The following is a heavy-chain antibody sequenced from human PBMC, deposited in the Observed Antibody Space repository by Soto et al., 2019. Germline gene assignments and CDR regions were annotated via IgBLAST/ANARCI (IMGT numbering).Heavy chain of an antibody. CDR2: IDADGSA. V-gene: IGHV4-59*01. CDR3: ARDKYCSGGSCRKNWFDP. CDR1: GGSISSSY. D-gene: IGHD2-15*01. J-gene: IGHJ5*02. Sequence: QMHLQESGPGLVKPSETLSLTCTVSGGSISSSYWSWIRQPPGKGLEWLAYIDADGSANYNPSLRSRATISSDMAKNQFSLKLTSVTAADTAVYDSARDKYCSGGSCRKNWFDPWGQGTLVTVSS.